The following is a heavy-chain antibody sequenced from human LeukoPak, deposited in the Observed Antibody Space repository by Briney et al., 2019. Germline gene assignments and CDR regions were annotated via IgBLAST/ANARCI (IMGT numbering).Heavy chain of an antibody. CDR3: AKISGYYPSDY. V-gene: IGHV3-23*01. J-gene: IGHJ4*02. CDR1: GFPFSGYG. CDR2: ISGSGGST. D-gene: IGHD3-22*01. Sequence: GGSLRLSCATSGFPFSGYGMTWVRQAPGKGLEWVSAISGSGGSTYYADSVKGRFTISRDNSKNTLYLQMYSLRAEDTAVYYCAKISGYYPSDYWGQGTLVTVSS.